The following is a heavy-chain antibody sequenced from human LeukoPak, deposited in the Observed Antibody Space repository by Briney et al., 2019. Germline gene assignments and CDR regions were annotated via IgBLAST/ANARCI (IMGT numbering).Heavy chain of an antibody. D-gene: IGHD3-10*01. CDR2: ISAYNGNT. J-gene: IGHJ4*02. CDR1: GYTFTSYG. Sequence: VATVKVSCKASGYTFTSYGISWVRQAPGQGLEWMGWISAYNGNTNYAQKLQGRVTMTTDTSTSTAYMELRSLRSDDTAVYYCARDSPMVRGVIEDYWGQGTLVTVSS. CDR3: ARDSPMVRGVIEDY. V-gene: IGHV1-18*01.